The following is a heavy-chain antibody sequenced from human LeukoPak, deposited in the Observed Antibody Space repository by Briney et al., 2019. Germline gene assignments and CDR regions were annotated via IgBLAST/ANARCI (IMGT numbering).Heavy chain of an antibody. CDR3: ARAGRVEDYGLLSCIN. Sequence: GASVKVSCKASGYTFTGYYMHWMRQAPGQGLEWMGWINPNSGGTNYAQKFQGWVTMTRDTSISTAYMELSRLRSDDTAVYYCARAGRVEDYGLLSCINWGQGTLVTVSS. V-gene: IGHV1-2*04. CDR2: INPNSGGT. D-gene: IGHD2-2*01. J-gene: IGHJ4*02. CDR1: GYTFTGYY.